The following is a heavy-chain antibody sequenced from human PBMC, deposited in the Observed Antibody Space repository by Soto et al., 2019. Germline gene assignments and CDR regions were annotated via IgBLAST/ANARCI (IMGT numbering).Heavy chain of an antibody. Sequence: ASLKCSCKSSGYTFTSYYMHLVRQAPGQGLEWMGIINPSGGSTSYAQKFQGRVTMTRDTSTSTVYMELSSLRSEDTAVYYCAREIVVVVAATRDAFDIWGQGTMVTVSS. CDR2: INPSGGST. D-gene: IGHD2-15*01. J-gene: IGHJ3*02. V-gene: IGHV1-46*01. CDR1: GYTFTSYY. CDR3: AREIVVVVAATRDAFDI.